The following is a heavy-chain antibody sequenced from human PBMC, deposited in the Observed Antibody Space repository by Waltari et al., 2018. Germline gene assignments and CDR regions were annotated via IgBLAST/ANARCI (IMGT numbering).Heavy chain of an antibody. D-gene: IGHD3-10*01. CDR2: SIPIFGTD. CDR1: GGTFSSYA. V-gene: IGHV1-69*01. CDR3: ARDLGPLLRGFDY. Sequence: QVQLVKSGAEVKKPGSSVKVSCKASGGTFSSYAISWVRQAPGQGLEWVGGSIPIFGTDNYAQKLHGRVTITADESTSTAYMELSSLRSEDTAVYYCARDLGPLLRGFDYWGQGTLVTVSS. J-gene: IGHJ4*02.